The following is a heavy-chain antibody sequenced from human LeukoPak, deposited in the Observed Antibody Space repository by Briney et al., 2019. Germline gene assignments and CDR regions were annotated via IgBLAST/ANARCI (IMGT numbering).Heavy chain of an antibody. V-gene: IGHV1-18*01. J-gene: IGHJ4*02. CDR1: GGTFISYA. D-gene: IGHD3-22*01. CDR3: ARGSSNSIRYYDSSGHFDY. CDR2: ISAYNGNT. Sequence: ASVTVSFKASGGTFISYAISWVRQAPGQGLEWMGWISAYNGNTNYAQKLQGRVTMTTDTSTSTAYMELRSLRSDDTAVYYCARGSSNSIRYYDSSGHFDYWGQGTLVTVSS.